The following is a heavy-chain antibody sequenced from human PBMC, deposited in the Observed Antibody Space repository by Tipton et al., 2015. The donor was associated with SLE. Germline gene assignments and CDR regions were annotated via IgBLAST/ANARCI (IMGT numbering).Heavy chain of an antibody. Sequence: TLSLTCTVSGGSISSYYWSWIRQPPGKGLEWIGYIYYSGSTNYNPSLKSRVTISVDTSKNQFSLKLSSVTAADTAVYYCARYGDAFDIWGQGTMVTVSS. CDR2: IYYSGST. J-gene: IGHJ3*02. CDR3: ARYGDAFDI. V-gene: IGHV4-59*12. CDR1: GGSISSYY. D-gene: IGHD4-17*01.